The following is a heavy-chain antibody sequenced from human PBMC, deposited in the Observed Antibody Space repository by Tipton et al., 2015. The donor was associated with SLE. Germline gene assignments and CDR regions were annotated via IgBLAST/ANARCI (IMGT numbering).Heavy chain of an antibody. CDR2: IYYSGTT. V-gene: IGHV4-39*07. D-gene: IGHD1-26*01. Sequence: TLSLTCNVSGGSISSSSYYWGWIRQPPGKGLEWIGSIYYSGTTYYNLSLKSRVTISVDKSKNQFSLKLSSVTAADTAVYYCASGVSGRDYFDYWGQGTLVTVSS. J-gene: IGHJ4*02. CDR3: ASGVSGRDYFDY. CDR1: GGSISSSSYY.